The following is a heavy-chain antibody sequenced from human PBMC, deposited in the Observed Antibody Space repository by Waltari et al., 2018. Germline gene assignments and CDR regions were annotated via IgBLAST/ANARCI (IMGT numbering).Heavy chain of an antibody. Sequence: QLRLQESGPGLVKPSETLSLTCTVSGGSISSSSYYWGWIRQPPGKGLEWIGIIYYSGSTYKNPSLKSRVTMSVDTSKNQFSLKLSSVTAADTAVYYCARVSSYNWFDPWGQGTLVTVSS. D-gene: IGHD6-6*01. CDR3: ARVSSYNWFDP. CDR2: IYYSGST. CDR1: GGSISSSSYY. V-gene: IGHV4-39*07. J-gene: IGHJ5*02.